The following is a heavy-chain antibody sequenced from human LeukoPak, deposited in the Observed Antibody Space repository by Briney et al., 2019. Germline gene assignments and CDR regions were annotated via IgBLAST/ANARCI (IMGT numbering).Heavy chain of an antibody. CDR1: GFTFSRYS. J-gene: IGHJ4*02. CDR2: ILYDGSHA. Sequence: GGSLRLSCAASGFTFSRYSMHWVRQTPSKGLEWVAIILYDGSHAYYPDSVRGRFTISRDNSKNTVSLQMNSLRADDTAVYYCARDNYVGNLDFWGQGTLVTVSS. D-gene: IGHD4-23*01. CDR3: ARDNYVGNLDF. V-gene: IGHV3-30*04.